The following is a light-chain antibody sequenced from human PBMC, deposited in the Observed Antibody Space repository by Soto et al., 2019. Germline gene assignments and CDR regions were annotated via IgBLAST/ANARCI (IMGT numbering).Light chain of an antibody. J-gene: IGLJ2*01. CDR3: SSNVGSDNLI. CDR1: SSDVGGYNY. V-gene: IGLV2-8*01. CDR2: EVT. Sequence: QSALTQPPSASGFLGQSVAISCTGTSSDVGGYNYVSWYRQHPGKAPKLIIYEVTKRPSGVPDRFSGSKSGNTASLTVSVLQAEDEADYYCSSNVGSDNLIFGGGTKLTVL.